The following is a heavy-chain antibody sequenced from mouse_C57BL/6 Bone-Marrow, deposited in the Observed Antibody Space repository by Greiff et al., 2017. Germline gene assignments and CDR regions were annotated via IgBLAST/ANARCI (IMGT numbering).Heavy chain of an antibody. V-gene: IGHV3-1*01. CDR1: GYSITSCYD. J-gene: IGHJ2*01. D-gene: IGHD4-1*01. CDR2: ISYSDST. CDR3: ARDGLGLDY. Sequence: EVKLQESGPGMVKPSQSLSLTCTVTGYSITSCYDWHWIRHFPGNILEWMGFISYSDSTNYNPSLKSRITITQDTSKNHFFLKLNFVTTEDTATYYCARDGLGLDYEGRGTTLTVSA.